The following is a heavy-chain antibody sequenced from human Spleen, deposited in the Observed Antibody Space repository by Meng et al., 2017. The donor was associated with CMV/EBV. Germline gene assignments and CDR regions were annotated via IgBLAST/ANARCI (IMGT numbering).Heavy chain of an antibody. V-gene: IGHV1-18*01. CDR2: ISAYNGDT. CDR1: GYTFTSYG. CDR3: ARRPGYDHHDY. D-gene: IGHD1-14*01. Sequence: ASVKVSCKASGYTFTSYGISWVRQAPGQGLEWMGWISAYNGDTNYVQKFQGRVTMTTDTSRSTAYMELRSLTSDDTAVYYCARRPGYDHHDYWGQGTLVTVSS. J-gene: IGHJ4*02.